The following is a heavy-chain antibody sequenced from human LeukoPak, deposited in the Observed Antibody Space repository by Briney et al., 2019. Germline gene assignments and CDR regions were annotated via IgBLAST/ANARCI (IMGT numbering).Heavy chain of an antibody. CDR3: AREGGAYYDSWSGYFIKGFDP. V-gene: IGHV4-59*01. D-gene: IGHD3-3*01. Sequence: SETLSLTCTVSGGSISSYYWSWIRQPPGKGLEWIGYIYYSGSTNYNPSLKSRVTISVDTSKNQFSLKLSSVTAADTAVYYCAREGGAYYDSWSGYFIKGFDPWGQGTLVTVSS. CDR1: GGSISSYY. J-gene: IGHJ5*02. CDR2: IYYSGST.